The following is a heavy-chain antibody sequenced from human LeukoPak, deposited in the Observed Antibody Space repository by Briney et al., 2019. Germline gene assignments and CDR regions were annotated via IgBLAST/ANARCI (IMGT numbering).Heavy chain of an antibody. D-gene: IGHD2-15*01. V-gene: IGHV4-31*03. Sequence: SETLSLTCTVSGGSISSGDHFWSWIRQHPGKGLEWIGYIFYSGSTYYNPSLKSRVTISVDTSKNQFSLKLTSVTAADTAVYYCTRDVPRSAGYPDNWGQGTLVTVSS. CDR3: TRDVPRSAGYPDN. J-gene: IGHJ4*02. CDR1: GGSISSGDHF. CDR2: IFYSGST.